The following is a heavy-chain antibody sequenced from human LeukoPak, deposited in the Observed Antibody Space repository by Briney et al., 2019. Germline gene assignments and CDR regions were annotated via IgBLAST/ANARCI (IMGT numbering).Heavy chain of an antibody. D-gene: IGHD2-15*01. Sequence: GGSLRLSCAASGFTFSSYWMSWVRQAPGKGLEWVANIKQDGSEKYYVDSVKGRFTISRDNAKTSMYLQRNSLKAEATAVKYCARGGQRRKRIDCGSQGTLVTVSS. CDR2: IKQDGSEK. CDR3: ARGGQRRKRIDC. J-gene: IGHJ4*01. CDR1: GFTFSSYW. V-gene: IGHV3-7*01.